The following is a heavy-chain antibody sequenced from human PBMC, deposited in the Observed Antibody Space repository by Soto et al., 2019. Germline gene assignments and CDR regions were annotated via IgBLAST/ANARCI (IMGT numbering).Heavy chain of an antibody. D-gene: IGHD4-17*01. V-gene: IGHV3-30*18. CDR2: ISYDGSNK. Sequence: QVQLVESGGGVVQPGRSLRLSCAASGFTFSSYGMHWVRQAPGKGLEWVAVISYDGSNKYYADSVKGRFTISRDNSKNTLYLQMTSLRAEDTAVYYCAKDLPGDYAAFDIWGQGTMVTVSS. CDR3: AKDLPGDYAAFDI. J-gene: IGHJ3*02. CDR1: GFTFSSYG.